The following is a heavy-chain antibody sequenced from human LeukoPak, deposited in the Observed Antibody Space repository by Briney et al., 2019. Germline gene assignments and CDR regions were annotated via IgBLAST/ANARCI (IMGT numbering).Heavy chain of an antibody. V-gene: IGHV3-48*02. CDR3: ARDRASRLHYDLSTGKLPHPFYFDY. CDR2: ISSSSSTI. CDR1: GFTFSSYS. D-gene: IGHD3-9*01. Sequence: GGSLRLSCAASGFTFSSYSMNWVRQAPGKGLEWVSYISSSSSTISYADSVKGRFTISRDNAKNSLYLQMNSLRDEETAVSYCARDRASRLHYDLSTGKLPHPFYFDYWGQGTLVTVSS. J-gene: IGHJ4*02.